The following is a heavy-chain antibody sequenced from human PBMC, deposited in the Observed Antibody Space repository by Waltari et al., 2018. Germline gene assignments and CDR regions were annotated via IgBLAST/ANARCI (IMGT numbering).Heavy chain of an antibody. CDR1: GYSFTRFH. Sequence: QVQLVQSEAEVKKPGASVRVSCKASGYSFTRFHMYWVRQAPGQGLEWMGIINPSDGNAKYAQKFQGRMTLTRDTSTTTFYMQMSSLRSEDTAVYYCARDLRFVEQSTFPGGGDFWGPGTLVTVSS. V-gene: IGHV1-46*01. D-gene: IGHD3-3*01. J-gene: IGHJ4*02. CDR3: ARDLRFVEQSTFPGGGDF. CDR2: INPSDGNA.